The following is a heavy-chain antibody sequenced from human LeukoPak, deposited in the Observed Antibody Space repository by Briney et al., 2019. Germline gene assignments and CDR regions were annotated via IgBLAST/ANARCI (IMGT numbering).Heavy chain of an antibody. CDR3: ARDLRQGDY. Sequence: GGSLRLSCAASGFTFSSYAMHWVRQAPGKGLEYVSAISSNGGSTYYANSVKDRFTISRDNSKNTLYLQMGSLRAEDMAVYYCARDLRQGDYWGQGTLVTVSS. CDR1: GFTFSSYA. J-gene: IGHJ4*02. V-gene: IGHV3-64*01. CDR2: ISSNGGST.